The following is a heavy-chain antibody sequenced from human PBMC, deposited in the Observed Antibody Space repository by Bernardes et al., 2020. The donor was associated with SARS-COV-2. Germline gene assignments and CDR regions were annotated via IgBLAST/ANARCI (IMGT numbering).Heavy chain of an antibody. CDR3: ARARFRYVAAAGIYDY. D-gene: IGHD6-13*01. CDR1: GGSFSGYY. V-gene: IGHV4-34*01. Sequence: SETLSLTCAVYGGSFSGYYWSWIRQPPGKGLEWIGEINHSGSTNYNPSLKSRVTISVDTSKNQFSLKLSSVTTADTAVYYCARARFRYVAAAGIYDYWGQGTLVTVSS. CDR2: INHSGST. J-gene: IGHJ4*02.